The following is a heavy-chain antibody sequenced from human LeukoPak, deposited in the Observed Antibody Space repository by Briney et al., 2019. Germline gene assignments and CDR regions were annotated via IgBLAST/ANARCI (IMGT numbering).Heavy chain of an antibody. V-gene: IGHV1-69*04. CDR3: ARATVTTGYYYYGMDV. CDR2: IIPILGIA. J-gene: IGHJ6*02. Sequence: SVKVSCKASGGTFSSYAISWVRQAPGQGLEWMGRIIPILGIANYAQKFQGRVTITADKSTSTAYMELSSLRSEDTAVYYCARATVTTGYYYYGMDVWGQGTTVTVSS. D-gene: IGHD4-17*01. CDR1: GGTFSSYA.